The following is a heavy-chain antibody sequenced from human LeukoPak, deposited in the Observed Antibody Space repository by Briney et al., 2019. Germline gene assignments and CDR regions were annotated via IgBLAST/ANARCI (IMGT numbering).Heavy chain of an antibody. V-gene: IGHV4-31*03. CDR1: GGSISSGGYY. CDR3: ARTTVTTFFGY. Sequence: PSETLSLTCTVSGGSISSGGYYWSWIRQHPGKGLEWIGYIYYSGSTYYNPSLKSRVTISVDTSKNQFSLKLSSVTAADTAVYYCARTTVTTFFGYWGQGTLATVSS. J-gene: IGHJ4*02. CDR2: IYYSGST. D-gene: IGHD4-17*01.